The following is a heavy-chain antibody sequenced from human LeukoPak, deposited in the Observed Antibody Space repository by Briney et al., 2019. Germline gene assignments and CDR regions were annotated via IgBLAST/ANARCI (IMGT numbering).Heavy chain of an antibody. V-gene: IGHV4-34*01. CDR2: INHSGST. D-gene: IGHD2-2*01. CDR1: GGSFSGDY. Sequence: SETLSLTCAVYGGSFSGDYWSWIGQPPGKGLEWIGEINHSGSTNHNPSLKSRVTISVDTSKNQFSLKLSSVTAADTAVYYCARGRVEGDIGVVPAATPGYYFDYWGQGTLVTVSS. CDR3: ARGRVEGDIGVVPAATPGYYFDY. J-gene: IGHJ4*02.